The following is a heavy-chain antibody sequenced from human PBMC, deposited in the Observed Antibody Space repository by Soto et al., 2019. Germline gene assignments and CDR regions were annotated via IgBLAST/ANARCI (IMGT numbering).Heavy chain of an antibody. Sequence: GXSVKVSCKAPGDPLTSYYLNWVRQAPGQGLEWMGVINPHGGSTKYAQKFQGRVTMTRDTSRSTVYMELRSLRSDDTAIYYCARSSGGNFGIIIEGSNWFDPWGQGTLVTVSS. CDR1: GDPLTSYY. V-gene: IGHV1-46*01. D-gene: IGHD3-3*01. J-gene: IGHJ5*02. CDR2: INPHGGST. CDR3: ARSSGGNFGIIIEGSNWFDP.